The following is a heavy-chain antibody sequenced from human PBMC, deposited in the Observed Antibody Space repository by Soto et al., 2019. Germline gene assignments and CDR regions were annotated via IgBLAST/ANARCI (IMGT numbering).Heavy chain of an antibody. D-gene: IGHD2-2*01. Sequence: GESLKISCVASVFTFSAYAMSWVRQAPEKGLEWVSSISTTGSGTYYTDSVKGRFTISRDNSKSTLYLQMNSLRAEDAAVYYCASHSTTFYYWGQGTPVTVSS. V-gene: IGHV3-23*01. CDR2: ISTTGSGT. CDR1: VFTFSAYA. J-gene: IGHJ4*02. CDR3: ASHSTTFYY.